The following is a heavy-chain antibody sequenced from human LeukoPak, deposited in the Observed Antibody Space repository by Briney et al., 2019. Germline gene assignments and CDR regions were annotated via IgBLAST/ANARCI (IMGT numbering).Heavy chain of an antibody. CDR3: ARDHSSLGGFDP. D-gene: IGHD6-13*01. CDR2: IYTSGST. CDR1: GGSISGGSYY. Sequence: SQTLSLTCTVSGGSISGGSYYWSWIRQPAGKGLEWIGRIYTSGSTNYNPSLKSRVTISVDTSKNQFSLKLSSVTAADTAVYYCARDHSSLGGFDPWGQGTLVTVSS. J-gene: IGHJ5*02. V-gene: IGHV4-61*02.